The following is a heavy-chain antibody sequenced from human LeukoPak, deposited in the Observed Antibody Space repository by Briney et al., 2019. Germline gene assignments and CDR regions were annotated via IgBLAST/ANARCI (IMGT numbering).Heavy chain of an antibody. CDR3: AKELLSDDDAFDI. J-gene: IGHJ3*02. Sequence: AGGSLRLSCAASGFTFSSYGMHWVRQAPGKGLEWVAVISYDGSNKYYADSVKGRFTISRDNSENTLYLQMNSLRAEDTAVYYCAKELLSDDDAFDIWGQGTMVTVSS. CDR1: GFTFSSYG. V-gene: IGHV3-30*18. CDR2: ISYDGSNK. D-gene: IGHD1-26*01.